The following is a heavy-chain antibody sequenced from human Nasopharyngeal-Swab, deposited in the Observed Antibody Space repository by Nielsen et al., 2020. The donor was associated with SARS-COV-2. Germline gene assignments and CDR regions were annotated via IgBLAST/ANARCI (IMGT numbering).Heavy chain of an antibody. Sequence: WIRQPPGKGLEWVSYISSSSSTIYYADSVKGRFTISRDNAKNSLYLQMNSLRDEDTAVYYCARDRYSSSWYPYWYFDLWGRGTLVTVSS. CDR3: ARDRYSSSWYPYWYFDL. J-gene: IGHJ2*01. D-gene: IGHD6-13*01. CDR2: ISSSSSTI. V-gene: IGHV3-48*02.